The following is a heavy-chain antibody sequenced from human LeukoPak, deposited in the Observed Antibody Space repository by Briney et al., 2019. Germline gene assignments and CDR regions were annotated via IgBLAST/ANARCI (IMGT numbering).Heavy chain of an antibody. CDR3: ASQSESGAFDI. D-gene: IGHD1-26*01. CDR1: GESMSGFY. CDR2: IYYSGST. J-gene: IGHJ3*02. V-gene: IGHV4-59*01. Sequence: PSETLSLTCTVSGESMSGFYWNWIRQPPGKGLEWIGYIYYSGSTNYNPSLKSRVTISVDTSKNQFSLKLSSVTAADTAVYYCASQSESGAFDIWGQGTMVTVSS.